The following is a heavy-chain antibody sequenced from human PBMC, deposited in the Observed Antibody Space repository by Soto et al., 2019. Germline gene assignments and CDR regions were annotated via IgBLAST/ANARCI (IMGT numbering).Heavy chain of an antibody. CDR1: GLTVRTNS. V-gene: IGHV3-53*01. D-gene: IGHD2-2*01. CDR3: ARALKYQLPGPAAFDI. Sequence: GGSLRLSCAASGLTVRTNSLNWVRQAPGRGLEWVSLIYGDGRTYYADSVKGRFTISRDNSKNILYLQMNNLRAEDTAVFYCARALKYQLPGPAAFDIWGQGTMVTVSS. J-gene: IGHJ3*02. CDR2: IYGDGRT.